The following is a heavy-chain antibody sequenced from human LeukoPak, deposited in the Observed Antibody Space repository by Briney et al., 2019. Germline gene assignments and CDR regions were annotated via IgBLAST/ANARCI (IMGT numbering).Heavy chain of an antibody. CDR2: MNPNSGNT. CDR3: ASVPSSWYPQGNDGHHDY. Sequence: ASVKVSCKASGYTFTSYDINWVRQATGQVLEWMGWMNPNSGNTGYAQKFQGRVTMTRNTSISTAYMELSSLRSEDTAVYYFASVPSSWYPQGNDGHHDYWGQGTLVTVSS. J-gene: IGHJ4*02. D-gene: IGHD6-13*01. CDR1: GYTFTSYD. V-gene: IGHV1-8*01.